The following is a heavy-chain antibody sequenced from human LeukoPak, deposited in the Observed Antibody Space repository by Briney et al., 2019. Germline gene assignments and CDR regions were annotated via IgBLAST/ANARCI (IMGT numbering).Heavy chain of an antibody. V-gene: IGHV3-30*04. CDR1: GFLFHNYA. CDR2: ISYEGRNT. J-gene: IGHJ5*02. CDR3: ARSPNHNWLDP. Sequence: GTSLRLAWAASGFLFHNYALHWVRQAPGKGLEWVAVISYEGRNTYYAASVKGRFTISRDNSKKVLSLQMDSLRPEDSSVYYCARSPNHNWLDPWGQGTLVTVSS.